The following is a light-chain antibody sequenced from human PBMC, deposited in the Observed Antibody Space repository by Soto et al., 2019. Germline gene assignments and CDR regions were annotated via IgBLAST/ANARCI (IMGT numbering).Light chain of an antibody. CDR3: QQYNDWPPWT. J-gene: IGKJ1*01. Sequence: EIVLTQSPGTLSLSPGERVTLSCRASQSIDNNHLAWYQQRPGQAPRLLIYGASTRATGIPARFSGSGSGTEFTLTISSLQSEDFAVYYCQQYNDWPPWTFGQGTKVDIK. CDR1: QSIDNN. V-gene: IGKV3-15*01. CDR2: GAS.